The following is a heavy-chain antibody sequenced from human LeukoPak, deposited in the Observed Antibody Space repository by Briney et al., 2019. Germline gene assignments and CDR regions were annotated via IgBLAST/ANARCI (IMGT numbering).Heavy chain of an antibody. J-gene: IGHJ4*02. V-gene: IGHV4-39*07. CDR3: ARGSYSYGNAFDY. CDR1: GGSISTSRHY. D-gene: IGHD5-18*01. CDR2: MHYSGST. Sequence: SETLSLTCTVSGGSISTSRHYWGWIRQPPGKGLEWIGSMHYSGSTYYNPSLKSRVTMSVDTSKNQFSLNLNSVTAADTAVYFCARGSYSYGNAFDYWGQGTLVTVSS.